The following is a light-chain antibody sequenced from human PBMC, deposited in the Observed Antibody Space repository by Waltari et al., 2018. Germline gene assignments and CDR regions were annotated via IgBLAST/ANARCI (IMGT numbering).Light chain of an antibody. CDR2: WAS. V-gene: IGKV4-1*01. Sequence: DTEMTQSPDSLAASLCARATINCKSSQSVLFSSNNKDFVAWHQQKPGRPPKLLIYWASTRYSGVPARFSASGSGTNFTLTISSLQAEDVAVYYCHQYFKSPWTFGRGTQVEIK. CDR3: HQYFKSPWT. J-gene: IGKJ1*01. CDR1: QSVLFSSNNKDF.